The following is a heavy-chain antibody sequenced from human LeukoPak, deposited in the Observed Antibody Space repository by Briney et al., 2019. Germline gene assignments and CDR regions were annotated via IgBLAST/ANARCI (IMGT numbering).Heavy chain of an antibody. CDR3: AKDKLWFGELSLPHFDY. CDR2: ISGSGGST. J-gene: IGHJ4*02. CDR1: EFSVGSNY. Sequence: GGSLRLSCAASEFSVGSNYMTWVRQAPGKGLEWVSAISGSGGSTYYADSVKGRFTISRDNSKNTLYLQMNSLRAEDTAVYYCAKDKLWFGELSLPHFDYWGQGTLVTVSS. D-gene: IGHD3-10*01. V-gene: IGHV3-23*01.